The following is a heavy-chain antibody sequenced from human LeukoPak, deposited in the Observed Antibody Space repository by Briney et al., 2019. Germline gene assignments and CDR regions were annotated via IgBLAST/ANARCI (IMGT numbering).Heavy chain of an antibody. CDR1: GFTFTDYW. D-gene: IGHD1-7*01. Sequence: GGSLRLSCAASGFTFTDYWMTWVRQAPGKGLEWVAHIKQDGSEKYYVGSVKGRFTISRDNAKNSLYLQVSGLRADDTALYYCARGWNYAFRFDYWGQGTLVTVSS. CDR3: ARGWNYAFRFDY. CDR2: IKQDGSEK. J-gene: IGHJ4*02. V-gene: IGHV3-7*01.